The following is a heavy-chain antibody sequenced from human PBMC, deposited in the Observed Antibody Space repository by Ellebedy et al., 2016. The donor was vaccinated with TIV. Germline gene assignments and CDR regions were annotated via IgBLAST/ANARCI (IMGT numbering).Heavy chain of an antibody. Sequence: GESLKISCAASGFTFSSYAMHWVRQAPGKGLEWVAVISYDGSNKYYADSVKGRFTISRDNSKNTLYLQMNSLRAEDTAVYYCARDRQAVLGGTDYWGQGTLVTVSS. D-gene: IGHD2-8*02. CDR3: ARDRQAVLGGTDY. J-gene: IGHJ4*02. CDR2: ISYDGSNK. V-gene: IGHV3-30-3*01. CDR1: GFTFSSYA.